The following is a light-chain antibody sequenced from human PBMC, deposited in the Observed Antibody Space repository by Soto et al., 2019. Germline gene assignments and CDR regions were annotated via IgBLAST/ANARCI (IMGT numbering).Light chain of an antibody. V-gene: IGKV1-5*03. CDR2: QAS. Sequence: DIRMSRSPSTLSASAGVRVTMTCRARQSTSNWLAWYQQKPGKAPNLLIYQASSLESVVASRFSVSGSGTEFALTISGLQPDDFATYYCQQYNDYPCTVAEGTRAEIK. J-gene: IGKJ1*01. CDR3: QQYNDYPCT. CDR1: QSTSNW.